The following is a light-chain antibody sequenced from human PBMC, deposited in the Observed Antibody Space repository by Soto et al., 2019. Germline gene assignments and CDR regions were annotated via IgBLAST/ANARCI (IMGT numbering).Light chain of an antibody. CDR2: AAS. CDR1: QDIGNS. Sequence: DIQMTQSPSSLSGSVGDRVTITCQASQDIGNSVNWYQQKPGKAPKLLLSAASNLETGDPLRFSGSGSGTDFAFIISSLQHEDVATYFCQQYGSLPITFGQGTRPEIK. V-gene: IGKV1-33*01. J-gene: IGKJ5*01. CDR3: QQYGSLPIT.